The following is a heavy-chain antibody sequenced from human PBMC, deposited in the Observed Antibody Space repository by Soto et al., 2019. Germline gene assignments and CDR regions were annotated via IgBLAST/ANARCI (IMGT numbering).Heavy chain of an antibody. CDR2: IWYDRSNK. Sequence: QVQLVESGGGVVQPGRSLRLSWAASGFILNTYGMHWVRQAPGKGLEWVAVIWYDRSNKYYADSVKGRFTISRDNSKNTLYLQMNSLRAEDTAVYYCARGGLLLDYWGQGTLVTVSS. D-gene: IGHD2-21*01. CDR1: GFILNTYG. CDR3: ARGGLLLDY. J-gene: IGHJ4*02. V-gene: IGHV3-33*01.